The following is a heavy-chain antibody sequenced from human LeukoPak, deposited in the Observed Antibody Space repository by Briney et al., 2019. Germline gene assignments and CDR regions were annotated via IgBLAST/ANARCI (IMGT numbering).Heavy chain of an antibody. V-gene: IGHV3-48*03. CDR2: ISGSGGST. CDR1: GFTFCSYE. D-gene: IGHD6-19*01. Sequence: GGSLRLSCAASGFTFCSYEMNWVRQAAGKGLEWVSGISGSGGSTFYADSVKGRFTISRDNAKNSLYLQMNSLRAEDTAVYYCARRNYQQWLSSWGQGTLVTVSS. CDR3: ARRNYQQWLSS. J-gene: IGHJ5*02.